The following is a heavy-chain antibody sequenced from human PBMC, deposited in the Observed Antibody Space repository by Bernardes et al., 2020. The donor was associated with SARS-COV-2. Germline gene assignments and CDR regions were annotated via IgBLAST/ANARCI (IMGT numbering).Heavy chain of an antibody. J-gene: IGHJ6*02. CDR3: ASTSPYYYDSSGYYLNYYGMDV. CDR1: GGSISSHY. D-gene: IGHD3-22*01. Sequence: TMSLTGTVSGGSISSHYWSWIRQPPGKGLEWIGYIYYSGSTNYNPSLKSRVTISVDTSKNQFSLKLSSVTAADTAVYYCASTSPYYYDSSGYYLNYYGMDVWGQGTTVTVSS. V-gene: IGHV4-59*11. CDR2: IYYSGST.